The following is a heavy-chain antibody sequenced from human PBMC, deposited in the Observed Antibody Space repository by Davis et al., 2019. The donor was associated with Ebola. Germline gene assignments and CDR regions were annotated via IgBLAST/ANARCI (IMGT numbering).Heavy chain of an antibody. V-gene: IGHV1-46*01. CDR1: GYRFTSYY. Sequence: SVKVSCKASGYRFTSYYMHWVRQAPGQGLEWMGLINPITGGTSYAQNFQVRVNMTRDTSTSTVYMELSSLRSEDTAVYYCAREGGLYYDSSGYVFDIWGQGTMVKVSS. D-gene: IGHD3-22*01. CDR3: AREGGLYYDSSGYVFDI. CDR2: INPITGGT. J-gene: IGHJ3*02.